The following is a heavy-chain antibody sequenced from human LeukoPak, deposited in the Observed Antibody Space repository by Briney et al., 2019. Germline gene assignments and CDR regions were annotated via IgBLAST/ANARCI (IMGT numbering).Heavy chain of an antibody. V-gene: IGHV1-2*04. CDR2: INPNSGGT. Sequence: ASVRVSCKASGYTFTSYGISWVRQAPGQGLEWMGWINPNSGGTNYAQKFQGWVTMTRDTSISTAYMELSRLRSDDTAVYYCARGQRGYSYSDYYYYYGMDVWGQGTTVTVSS. CDR3: ARGQRGYSYSDYYYYYGMDV. D-gene: IGHD5-18*01. J-gene: IGHJ6*02. CDR1: GYTFTSYG.